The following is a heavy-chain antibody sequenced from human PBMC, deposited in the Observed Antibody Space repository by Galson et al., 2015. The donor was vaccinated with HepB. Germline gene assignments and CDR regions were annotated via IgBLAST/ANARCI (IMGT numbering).Heavy chain of an antibody. V-gene: IGHV3-30-3*01. D-gene: IGHD3-22*01. Sequence: SLRLSCAASGFTFSNHAIHWVRQAPGKGLEWVAVVSHDGSHKSYAESVKGRFTVSRDNSKKTLFLQMNSLRAEDAAVYYCARDRDNSGYYYVGYDAFDIWGQGTMVTASS. CDR3: ARDRDNSGYYYVGYDAFDI. CDR2: VSHDGSHK. CDR1: GFTFSNHA. J-gene: IGHJ3*02.